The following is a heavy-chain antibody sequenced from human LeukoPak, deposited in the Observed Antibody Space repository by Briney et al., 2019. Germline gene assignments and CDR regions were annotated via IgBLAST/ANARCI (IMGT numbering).Heavy chain of an antibody. CDR1: GVFISSGDYS. D-gene: IGHD3-10*01. J-gene: IGHJ4*02. CDR3: AGDFGSGSYRFDY. Sequence: SQTLSLTCAVTGVFISSGDYSWSWLRQPPGKGLEWIGYIYHSGTTYYNSSLKSRGTISLDRSKNQFSLKLTSVTAADTAVYYCAGDFGSGSYRFDYWGQGTLVTVSS. V-gene: IGHV4-30-2*01. CDR2: IYHSGTT.